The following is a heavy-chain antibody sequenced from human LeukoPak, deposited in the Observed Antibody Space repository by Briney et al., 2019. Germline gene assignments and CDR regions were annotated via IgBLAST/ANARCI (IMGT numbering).Heavy chain of an antibody. CDR3: ARDRGYREFEH. J-gene: IGHJ4*02. CDR2: ISYDGSNK. Sequence: GRPLRLSCAASGFTFSSDAMHWVRQAPGKGLEWVAVISYDGSNKYYADSVKGRFTISRDNSKNTLYLQMNSLRAEDTAVYYCARDRGYREFEHGGKGTLVTVS. D-gene: IGHD5-18*01. V-gene: IGHV3-30*04. CDR1: GFTFSSDA.